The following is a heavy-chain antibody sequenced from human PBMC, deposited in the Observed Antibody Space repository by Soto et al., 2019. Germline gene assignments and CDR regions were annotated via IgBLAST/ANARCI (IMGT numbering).Heavy chain of an antibody. Sequence: QVQLVESGGGVVQPGRSLRLSCAASGFSFTTYGMHWVRQAPGEGLEWVAVIWYDGSNKYYADSVKGRFTISRDTSKNTLYRQRKSLRAEDTGVYYCAKDRGGGAVVPDYWGQGTLVTVSS. V-gene: IGHV3-33*06. J-gene: IGHJ4*02. CDR1: GFSFTTYG. D-gene: IGHD2-21*01. CDR3: AKDRGGGAVVPDY. CDR2: IWYDGSNK.